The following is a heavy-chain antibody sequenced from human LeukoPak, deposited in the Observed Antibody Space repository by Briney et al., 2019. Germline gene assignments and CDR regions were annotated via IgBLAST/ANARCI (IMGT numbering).Heavy chain of an antibody. J-gene: IGHJ5*02. D-gene: IGHD2-2*02. CDR3: ARVDCSSTSCYTAYNWFDP. CDR1: GGSISSYY. CDR2: INHSGST. V-gene: IGHV4-34*01. Sequence: SETLSLTCTVSGGSISSYYWSWIRQPPGKGLEWIGEINHSGSTNYNPSLKSRVTISVDTSKNQFSLKLSSVTAADTAVYYCARVDCSSTSCYTAYNWFDPWGQGTLVTVSS.